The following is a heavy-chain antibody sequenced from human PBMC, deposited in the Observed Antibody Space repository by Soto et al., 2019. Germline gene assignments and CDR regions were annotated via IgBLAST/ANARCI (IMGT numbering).Heavy chain of an antibody. V-gene: IGHV4-39*01. CDR3: ASSSYGDYVLDY. Sequence: QLQESGPGLVKPSETLPLTCTVSGGSISSSSYYWGWIRQPPGKGLEWIGSIYYSGSTYYNPSLKSRVTISVDTSKNQFSLKLSSVTAADTAVYYCASSSYGDYVLDYWGQGTLVTVSS. CDR2: IYYSGST. J-gene: IGHJ4*02. D-gene: IGHD4-17*01. CDR1: GGSISSSSYY.